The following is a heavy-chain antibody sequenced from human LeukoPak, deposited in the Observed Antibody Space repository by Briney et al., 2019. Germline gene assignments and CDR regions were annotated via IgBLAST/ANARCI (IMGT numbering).Heavy chain of an antibody. CDR3: ARDSPRHKYYDSWSGYSHDAFDI. Sequence: GGSLRLSCAASGFTFSGYYMSWIRQAPGKGLEWVSYISSSGSTIYYADSVKGRFTISRDNAKNSLYLQMNSLRAEDTAVYYCARDSPRHKYYDSWSGYSHDAFDIWGQGTMVTVSS. CDR2: ISSSGSTI. CDR1: GFTFSGYY. J-gene: IGHJ3*02. V-gene: IGHV3-11*01. D-gene: IGHD3-3*01.